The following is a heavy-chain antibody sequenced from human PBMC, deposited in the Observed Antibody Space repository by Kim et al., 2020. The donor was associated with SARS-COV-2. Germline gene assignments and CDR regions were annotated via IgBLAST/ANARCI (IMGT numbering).Heavy chain of an antibody. D-gene: IGHD6-6*01. J-gene: IGHJ4*02. CDR3: ASGGGSIAARQGGEDYFDY. Sequence: ASVKVSCKASGYTFTGYYMHWVRQAPGQGLEWMGRINPNSGGTNYAQKFQGRVTMTRDTSISTAYMELSRLRSDDTAVYYCASGGGSIAARQGGEDYFDYWGQGTLVTVSS. CDR1: GYTFTGYY. CDR2: INPNSGGT. V-gene: IGHV1-2*06.